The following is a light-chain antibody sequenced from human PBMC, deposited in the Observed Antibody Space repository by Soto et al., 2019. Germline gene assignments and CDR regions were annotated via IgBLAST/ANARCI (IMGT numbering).Light chain of an antibody. CDR3: ATWDDKLRGVV. V-gene: IGLV1-44*01. CDR2: SND. J-gene: IGLJ2*01. Sequence: QAVVTQTPSASGTPGQRVTISCSGSSSNIGATTVNWYQQFPGTAPKLVIYSNDQRPSGVPDRFSGSKSGTSASLAISGLQSDDEAEYYCATWDDKLRGVVFGGGTKLTVL. CDR1: SSNIGATT.